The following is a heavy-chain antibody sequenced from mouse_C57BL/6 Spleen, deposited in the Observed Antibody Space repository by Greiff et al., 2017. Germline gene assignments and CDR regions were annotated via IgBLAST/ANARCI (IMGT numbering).Heavy chain of an antibody. D-gene: IGHD1-1*01. V-gene: IGHV5-17*01. CDR2: ISSGSSTI. CDR3: ARDRSSPFGY. CDR1: GFTFSDYG. Sequence: EVQRVESGGGLLKPGGSLILSCAASGFTFSDYGMHWVRQAPEKGLEWVAYISSGSSTIYYADTVKGRFTISRDNAKNTRFLQMTSLRSEDTAMYYCARDRSSPFGYWGHGALVSISA. J-gene: IGHJ3*01.